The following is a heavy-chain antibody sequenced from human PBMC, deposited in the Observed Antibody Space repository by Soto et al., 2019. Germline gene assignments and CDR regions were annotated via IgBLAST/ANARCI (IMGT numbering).Heavy chain of an antibody. D-gene: IGHD6-13*01. CDR2: IRNKANSYAT. CDR1: GFIFSGST. J-gene: IGHJ4*02. V-gene: IGHV3-73*02. CDR3: LVGAAGGSPPY. Sequence: EVQLVESGGGLVQPGGSLKLSCAASGFIFSGSTLHWVRQASGKGLEWVSRIRNKANSYATTYAASVKGRFTISRDDSENTAYLQMNSLSTEDTAVYYCLVGAAGGSPPYWGQGTLVTVSS.